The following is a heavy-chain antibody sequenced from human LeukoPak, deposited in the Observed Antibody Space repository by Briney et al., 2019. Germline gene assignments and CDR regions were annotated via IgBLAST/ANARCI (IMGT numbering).Heavy chain of an antibody. CDR3: ARVGRWLDFDY. V-gene: IGHV4-39*01. D-gene: IGHD5-24*01. CDR2: MYYSGST. J-gene: IGHJ4*02. CDR1: GGSISSSSYY. Sequence: PSETLSLTCTVSGGSISSSSYYWGWIRQPPGKGLEWIGNMYYSGSTYYNLSLKTRVTISVDTSKNQFSLKLSSVTAADTAVYYCARVGRWLDFDYWGQGTLVTVSS.